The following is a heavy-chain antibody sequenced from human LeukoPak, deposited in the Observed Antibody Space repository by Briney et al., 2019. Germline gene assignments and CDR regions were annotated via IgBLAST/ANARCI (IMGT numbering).Heavy chain of an antibody. CDR3: ARDVGSAPFDY. J-gene: IGHJ4*02. V-gene: IGHV3-33*01. Sequence: PGGSLRLSCAASGFTLSSSGMHWIRQAPGKGLEWVAVIWGDENHKYYGDSVRGRFTNSRDNAKNTLYLQMDSLRVEDTAVYYCARDVGSAPFDYWGQGTLVTVSS. CDR1: GFTLSSSG. D-gene: IGHD6-25*01. CDR2: IWGDENHK.